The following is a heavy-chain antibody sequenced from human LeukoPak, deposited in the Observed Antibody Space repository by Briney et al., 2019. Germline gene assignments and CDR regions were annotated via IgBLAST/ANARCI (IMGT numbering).Heavy chain of an antibody. CDR3: ARDGGYDILTGSGRGFDY. Sequence: GASVKVSCKASGGTFSSYAISWVRQAPGQGLEWMGGIIPIFGTANYAQKFQGRVTITADESTSTAYMELSSLRSEDTAVYYCARDGGYDILTGSGRGFDYWGQGTLVTVSS. D-gene: IGHD3-9*01. CDR2: IIPIFGTA. J-gene: IGHJ4*02. CDR1: GGTFSSYA. V-gene: IGHV1-69*13.